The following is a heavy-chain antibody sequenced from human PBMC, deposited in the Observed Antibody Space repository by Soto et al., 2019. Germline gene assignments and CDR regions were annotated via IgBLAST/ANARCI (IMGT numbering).Heavy chain of an antibody. D-gene: IGHD3-22*01. Sequence: HPGGSLRLSCAASGFTFSSYGMRWVRQAPGKGLEWVAVIWYDGSNKYYADSVKGRFTISRDNSKNTLYLQMNSLRAEDTAVYYCARESTYYYDSSGFDYWGQGTLVTVSS. V-gene: IGHV3-33*01. J-gene: IGHJ4*02. CDR3: ARESTYYYDSSGFDY. CDR1: GFTFSSYG. CDR2: IWYDGSNK.